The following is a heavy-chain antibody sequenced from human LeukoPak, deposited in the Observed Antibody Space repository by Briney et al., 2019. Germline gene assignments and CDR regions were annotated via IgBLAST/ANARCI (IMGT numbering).Heavy chain of an antibody. D-gene: IGHD2-15*01. CDR2: INPSVSST. V-gene: IGHV1-46*01. CDR1: GYDFTTTY. J-gene: IGHJ4*02. CDR3: AKGYCTGASCYVLDY. Sequence: ASAKDSCKASGYDFTTTYIHWARQAPGQGREWMGTINPSVSSTTYGQRFRGRVTMKRDTYTATVYMDLGSLTSEDTAIYYCAKGYCTGASCYVLDYWGKGPLVTVPS.